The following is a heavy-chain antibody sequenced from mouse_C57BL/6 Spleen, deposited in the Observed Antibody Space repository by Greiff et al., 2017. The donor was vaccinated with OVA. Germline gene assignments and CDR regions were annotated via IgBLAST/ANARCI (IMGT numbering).Heavy chain of an antibody. CDR3: ARKPDGYGDY. J-gene: IGHJ2*01. CDR1: GYTFTSYW. CDR2: IDPSDSYT. D-gene: IGHD2-2*01. V-gene: IGHV1-69*01. Sequence: QVQLQQPGAELVMPGASVKLSCKASGYTFTSYWMHWVKQRPGQGLEWIGEIDPSDSYTNYNQKFKGKSTLTVDKSSSTAYMQLSSLTSEDSAVYYCARKPDGYGDYWGQGTTLTVSS.